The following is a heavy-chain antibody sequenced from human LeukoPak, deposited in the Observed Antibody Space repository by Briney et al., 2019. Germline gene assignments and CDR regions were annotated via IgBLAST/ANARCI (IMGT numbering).Heavy chain of an antibody. D-gene: IGHD5-18*01. J-gene: IGHJ2*01. CDR2: VYYSVST. V-gene: IGHV4-59*01. CDR1: GGSISSYY. Sequence: SETLSLTCTVSGGSISSYYWSWIWQPPRKGLEWIGYVYYSVSTDYNPPPKSRVTISLDTSKNHISLKLSSVIASDTAVSYCAGGLHRWYFDLWGGGTLVTVYS. CDR3: AGGLHRWYFDL.